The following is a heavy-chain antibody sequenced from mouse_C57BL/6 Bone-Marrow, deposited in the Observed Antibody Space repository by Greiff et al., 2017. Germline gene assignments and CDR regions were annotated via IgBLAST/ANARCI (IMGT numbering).Heavy chain of an antibody. J-gene: IGHJ4*01. Sequence: EVKLQQSGAELVRPGASVKLSCTASGFNIKDDYMHWVKQRPEQGLEWIGWIDPENGDTEYASKFQGKATITADTSSNTAYLQLSSLTSEDTAVYYCTSMVPGAMDYWGQGTSVTVSS. V-gene: IGHV14-4*01. CDR2: IDPENGDT. CDR1: GFNIKDDY. CDR3: TSMVPGAMDY. D-gene: IGHD2-2*01.